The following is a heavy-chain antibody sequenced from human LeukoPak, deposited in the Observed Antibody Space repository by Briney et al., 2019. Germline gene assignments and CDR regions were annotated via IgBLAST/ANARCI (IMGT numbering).Heavy chain of an antibody. CDR2: ISSSGSTI. CDR3: ATRIAAVGFDY. Sequence: GGSLRLSCAASGFTFSSYEMNWVRQAPGKGLEWVSYISSSGSTIYYADSVKGRFTISRDNAENSLYLQMNSLRAEDTAVYYCATRIAAVGFDYWGQGTLVTVSS. V-gene: IGHV3-48*03. CDR1: GFTFSSYE. D-gene: IGHD6-13*01. J-gene: IGHJ4*02.